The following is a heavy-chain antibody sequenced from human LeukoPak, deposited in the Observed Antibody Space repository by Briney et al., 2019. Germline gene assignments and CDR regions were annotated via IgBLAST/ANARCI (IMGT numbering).Heavy chain of an antibody. CDR1: GYSFTNYW. J-gene: IGHJ4*02. D-gene: IGHD6-13*01. V-gene: IGHV5-51*01. CDR3: ARQTYSSNWGLGY. CDR2: IYPGDSHI. Sequence: GESLKISCKGSGYSFTNYWIGWVRQMPGKGLEWMGIIYPGDSHITYSPSFQGQVTISADKSISTAYLQWSSLKASDTAMYFCARQTYSSNWGLGYWGQGTLVTVSS.